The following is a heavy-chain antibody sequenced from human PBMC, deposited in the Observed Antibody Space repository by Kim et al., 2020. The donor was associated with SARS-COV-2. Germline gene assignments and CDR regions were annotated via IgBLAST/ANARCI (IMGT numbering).Heavy chain of an antibody. CDR2: INHSGST. Sequence: SETLSLTCAVYGGSFSGYYWSWIRQPPGKGLEWIGEINHSGSTNYNPSLKSRVTISVDTSKNQFSLKLSSVTAADTAVYYCARAYDYKPYYYYYYGMDVWGQGTTVTVSS. D-gene: IGHD4-4*01. CDR1: GGSFSGYY. CDR3: ARAYDYKPYYYYYYGMDV. V-gene: IGHV4-34*01. J-gene: IGHJ6*02.